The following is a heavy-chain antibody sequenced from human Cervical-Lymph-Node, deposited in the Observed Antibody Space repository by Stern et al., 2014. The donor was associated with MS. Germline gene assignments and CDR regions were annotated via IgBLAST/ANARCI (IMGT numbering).Heavy chain of an antibody. Sequence: ESGPTLVKPTQTLTLTCTFSGFSLSTSGVGVGWIRQPPGKALEWLAFIYWDDSNRYSPSLKNRLTITKDTSKNQVVLTMNNMDPVDTATFYCATHAPGVVPAALDYWGQGTLVTVS. V-gene: IGHV2-5*02. CDR3: ATHAPGVVPAALDY. CDR1: GFSLSTSGVG. D-gene: IGHD2-2*01. CDR2: IYWDDSN. J-gene: IGHJ4*02.